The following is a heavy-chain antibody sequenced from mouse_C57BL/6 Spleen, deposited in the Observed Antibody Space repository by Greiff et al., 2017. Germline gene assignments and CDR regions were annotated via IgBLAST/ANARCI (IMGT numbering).Heavy chain of an antibody. Sequence: EVQLQQSGPELVKPGASVKIPCKASGYTFTDYNMDWVKQSHGKSLEWIGDINPNNGGTIYNQKFKGKATLTVDKSSSTAYMELRSLTSEDTAVYYCARRNYDGYYDYFDYWGQGTTLTVSS. CDR3: ARRNYDGYYDYFDY. CDR1: GYTFTDYN. J-gene: IGHJ2*01. D-gene: IGHD2-3*01. V-gene: IGHV1-18*01. CDR2: INPNNGGT.